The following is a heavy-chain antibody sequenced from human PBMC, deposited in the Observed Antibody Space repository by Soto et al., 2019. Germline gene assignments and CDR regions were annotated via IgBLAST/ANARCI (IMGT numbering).Heavy chain of an antibody. J-gene: IGHJ4*02. CDR2: ISGSGGST. V-gene: IGHV3-23*01. CDR1: GFTFSSYA. CDR3: AKDRRVDTAMVTFSPHYYFDY. Sequence: EVQLLESGGGLVQPGGSLRLSCAASGFTFSSYAMSWVRQAPGKGLEWVSAISGSGGSTYYADSVKGRFTISRDNSKNTLYLQMNSLRAEDTAVYYCAKDRRVDTAMVTFSPHYYFDYWGQGTLVTVSS. D-gene: IGHD5-18*01.